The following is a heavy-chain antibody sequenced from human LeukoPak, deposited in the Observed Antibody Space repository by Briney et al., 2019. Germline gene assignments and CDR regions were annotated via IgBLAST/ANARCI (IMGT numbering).Heavy chain of an antibody. CDR2: ISGNGVTT. V-gene: IGHV3-23*01. Sequence: GGSLRLSCLASGFTFKYYTMFWVRQAPGKGLEWVSSISGNGVTTHYADSVKGRFTISRDNSKNTLYLQMNSLRAEDTAVYYCAKDPGFGTAMVKGGDWGQGTLVTVSS. D-gene: IGHD5-18*01. J-gene: IGHJ4*02. CDR3: AKDPGFGTAMVKGGD. CDR1: GFTFKYYT.